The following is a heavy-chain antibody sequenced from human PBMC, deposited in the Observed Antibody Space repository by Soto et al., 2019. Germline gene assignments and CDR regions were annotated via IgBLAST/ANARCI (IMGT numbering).Heavy chain of an antibody. CDR3: VREDDGGDRDYYGLDV. V-gene: IGHV4-30-4*01. CDR1: GGSISSDHYH. CDR2: IHYSGSV. Sequence: QVQLQESGPGLVRPSQTLSLTCTVSGGSISSDHYHWTWIRQTPGKGLEGIGYIHYSGSVYYNPSLQSLVTMSVDTSKNLFSLKLSSVTAADTAVYFCVREDDGGDRDYYGLDVWGQGTTVTVSS. J-gene: IGHJ6*02. D-gene: IGHD4-17*01.